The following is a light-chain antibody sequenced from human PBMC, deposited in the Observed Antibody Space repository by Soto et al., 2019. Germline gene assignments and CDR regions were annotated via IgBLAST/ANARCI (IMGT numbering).Light chain of an antibody. J-gene: IGKJ4*01. Sequence: DIQMTQSPSTLSAPVADRVTITCRASQSISSWLAWYQQKPGKAPKLLIYKASSLESGVPSRFSGSGSGTEFTLTINSLQPDDFATYYCQQYNSYPLTFGGGTKVEIK. CDR2: KAS. CDR3: QQYNSYPLT. CDR1: QSISSW. V-gene: IGKV1-5*03.